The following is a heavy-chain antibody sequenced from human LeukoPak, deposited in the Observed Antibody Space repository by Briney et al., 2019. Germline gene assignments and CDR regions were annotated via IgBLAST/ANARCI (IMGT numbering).Heavy chain of an antibody. CDR1: GFTFSEFTFSNAW. CDR2: FKSKTDGGAT. D-gene: IGHD2-2*01. J-gene: IGHJ4*02. Sequence: GGSLRLSCVASGFTFSEFTFSNAWMSWVRQAPGKGLEWVGRFKSKTDGGATDYAAPVKGRFTISRDVSKTTLFLQMNSLKTEDTAVYYCTADNCGSTSCYAHYRGKGTLVTVSS. V-gene: IGHV3-15*01. CDR3: TADNCGSTSCYAHY.